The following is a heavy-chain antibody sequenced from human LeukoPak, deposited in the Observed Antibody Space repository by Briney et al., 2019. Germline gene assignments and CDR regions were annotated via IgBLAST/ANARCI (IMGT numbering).Heavy chain of an antibody. CDR1: GGSISSYY. Sequence: SETLSLTCTVSGGSISSYYWSWIRQPPGRGLEWIGYISYRGSTNYNPSLKSRVTISVDTSKNQFSLKLSSVTAADTAVYYCARVIVATTPYYFDYWGQGTLVTVSS. J-gene: IGHJ4*02. V-gene: IGHV4-59*12. D-gene: IGHD5-12*01. CDR3: ARVIVATTPYYFDY. CDR2: ISYRGST.